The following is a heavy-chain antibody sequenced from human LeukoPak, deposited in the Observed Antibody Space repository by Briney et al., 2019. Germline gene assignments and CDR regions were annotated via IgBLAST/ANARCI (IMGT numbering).Heavy chain of an antibody. Sequence: GGSLRLSCAASGFTFSSYGMHWVRQAPGKGLEWVAFIRYDGSNKYYADSVKGRFTISRDNSKNTLYLQMNSLRAEDTAVYYCAKNSWLTEAYYFDYWGQGTLVTVPS. CDR2: IRYDGSNK. D-gene: IGHD1-14*01. V-gene: IGHV3-30*02. CDR1: GFTFSSYG. CDR3: AKNSWLTEAYYFDY. J-gene: IGHJ4*02.